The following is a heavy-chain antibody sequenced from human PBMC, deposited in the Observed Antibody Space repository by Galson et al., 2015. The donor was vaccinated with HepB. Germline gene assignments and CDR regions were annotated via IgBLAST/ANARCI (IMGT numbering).Heavy chain of an antibody. CDR2: ISYSGST. J-gene: IGHJ4*02. CDR1: GGSISSSTFY. V-gene: IGHV4-39*01. D-gene: IGHD6-13*01. CDR3: ARAGRYSSRYFDY. Sequence: ETLSLTCSASGGSISSSTFYWGWIRQPPGKGLEWIGSISYSGSTYYNPSLRSRVTISLDTSKNQFSLKLSSVTAADTAVHYCARAGRYSSRYFDYWGQGTLVTVSS.